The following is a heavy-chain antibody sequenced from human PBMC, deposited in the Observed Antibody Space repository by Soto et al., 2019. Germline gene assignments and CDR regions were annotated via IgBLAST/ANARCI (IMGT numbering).Heavy chain of an antibody. D-gene: IGHD3-22*01. J-gene: IGHJ4*02. V-gene: IGHV3-30-3*01. CDR2: ISYDGSNK. CDR3: VRDGNHYDSSGPCFDY. CDR1: GFTFSSYA. Sequence: QVQLVESGGGVVQPGRSLRLSCAASGFTFSSYAMHWVRQAPGKGLEWVAVISYDGSNKYYADSVKGRFTISRDNSKNTLYLQMNRLRTEDTAVHYCVRDGNHYDSSGPCFDYWGQGTLVTVSS.